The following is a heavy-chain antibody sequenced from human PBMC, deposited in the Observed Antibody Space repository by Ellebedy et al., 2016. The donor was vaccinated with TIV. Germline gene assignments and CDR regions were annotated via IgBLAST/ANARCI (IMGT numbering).Heavy chain of an antibody. D-gene: IGHD1-26*01. J-gene: IGHJ4*02. V-gene: IGHV4-34*01. CDR3: ARGYRFKPLLGAIDS. CDR1: GGSFSGYY. Sequence: MPSETLSLTCAVYGGSFSGYYWSWIRQPPGKGLEWIGEINQSGSTNYNPSLKTRVTISVDASKNQFSLKLNSLTAADTAVYYCARGYRFKPLLGAIDSWGQGTLVTVSS. CDR2: INQSGST.